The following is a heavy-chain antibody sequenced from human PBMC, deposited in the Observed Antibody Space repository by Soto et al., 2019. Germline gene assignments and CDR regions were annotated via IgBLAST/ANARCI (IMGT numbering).Heavy chain of an antibody. CDR2: LYDVDGS. V-gene: IGHV3-53*01. Sequence: DVQLVESGGGLIQPGESLRLSCAAFGLTISGKKYVAWVRQAPGKGLEWVSALYDVDGSFYADSVTGRFTTSSDTSKTTVYLHMNDLRPDDTDVYYCATWHEREHAFDVWGQGTTVTISS. J-gene: IGHJ3*01. CDR1: GLTISGKKY. D-gene: IGHD1-1*01. CDR3: ATWHEREHAFDV.